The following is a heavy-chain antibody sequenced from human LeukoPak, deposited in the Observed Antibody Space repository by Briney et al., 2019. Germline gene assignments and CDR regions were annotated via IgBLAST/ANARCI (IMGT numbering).Heavy chain of an antibody. J-gene: IGHJ5*02. CDR1: GFTFSSYA. V-gene: IGHV3-23*01. Sequence: PGGSLRLSCAASGFTFSSYAMSWVRQAPGKGLERVSAISGSGGSTYYADSVKGRFTISRDNSKNTLYLQMNSLRAEDTAVYYCANTIAAAGTFWFDPWGQGTLVTVSS. D-gene: IGHD6-13*01. CDR3: ANTIAAAGTFWFDP. CDR2: ISGSGGST.